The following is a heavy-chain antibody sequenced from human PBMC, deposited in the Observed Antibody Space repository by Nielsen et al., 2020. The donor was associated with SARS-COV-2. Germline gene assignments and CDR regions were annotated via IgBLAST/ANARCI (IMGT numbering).Heavy chain of an antibody. CDR2: ISWNSGSI. V-gene: IGHV3-9*01. Sequence: LRLSCAASGFTFDDYAMHWVRQAPGKGLEWVSGISWNSGSIGYADSVKGRFTISRDNAKNSLYLQMNSLRAEDTALYYCARRHIAAAGIDYWGQGTLVTVSS. J-gene: IGHJ4*02. CDR3: ARRHIAAAGIDY. D-gene: IGHD6-13*01. CDR1: GFTFDDYA.